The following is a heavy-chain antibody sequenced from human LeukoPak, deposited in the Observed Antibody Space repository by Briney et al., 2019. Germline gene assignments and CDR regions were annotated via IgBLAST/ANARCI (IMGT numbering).Heavy chain of an antibody. Sequence: GGSLRLSCAASGFTFSSYSMNWVRQAPGKGLEWVSYISSSSSTIYYADSVKGRFTISRDNAKNSLYLQMNSLRAEDTAVYYCARTGYSYGYNYYYYMDVWGKGTTVTVSS. CDR2: ISSSSSTI. CDR3: ARTGYSYGYNYYYYMDV. CDR1: GFTFSSYS. V-gene: IGHV3-48*01. D-gene: IGHD5-18*01. J-gene: IGHJ6*03.